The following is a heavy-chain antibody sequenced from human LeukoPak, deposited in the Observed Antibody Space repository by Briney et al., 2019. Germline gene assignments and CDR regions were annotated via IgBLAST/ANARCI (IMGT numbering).Heavy chain of an antibody. CDR1: GFTFSSYA. Sequence: GGSLRLSCAASGFTFSSYAMSWVRQAPGKGLEWVSAISGSGGSTYYADSVKGRFTISRDNSKNTLYLQMNSLRAEDTAVYYCAKDTTGMITFGGVTDDAFDIWGQGTMVTVSS. CDR2: ISGSGGST. J-gene: IGHJ3*02. D-gene: IGHD3-16*01. V-gene: IGHV3-23*01. CDR3: AKDTTGMITFGGVTDDAFDI.